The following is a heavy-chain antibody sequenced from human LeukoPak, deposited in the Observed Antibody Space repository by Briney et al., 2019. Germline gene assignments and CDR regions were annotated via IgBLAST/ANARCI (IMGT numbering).Heavy chain of an antibody. Sequence: PSETLSLTCAVYGGSFSGYYWSWIRQPPGKGLERIGEINHSGSTNYNPSLKSRVTISVDTSKNQFSLKLRSVTAADTAVYYCARAYCGGDCYYRAFDIWGQGTMVTVSS. CDR3: ARAYCGGDCYYRAFDI. D-gene: IGHD2-21*01. V-gene: IGHV4-34*01. J-gene: IGHJ3*02. CDR2: INHSGST. CDR1: GGSFSGYY.